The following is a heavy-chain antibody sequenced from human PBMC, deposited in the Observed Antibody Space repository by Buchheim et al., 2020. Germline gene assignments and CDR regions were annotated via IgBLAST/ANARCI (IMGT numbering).Heavy chain of an antibody. CDR1: GSGFSGTW. CDR3: ARDRYYTIDV. J-gene: IGHJ6*02. Sequence: EVQLVESGGGSVQPGGSLRLSCAASGSGFSGTWMHWVRQAPGKGLVWVSVIKNDGSTDYADSVKGRFTISRDNAKNTVELQMNSLRAEDTAVYYCARDRYYTIDVWGQEST. V-gene: IGHV3-74*01. D-gene: IGHD3-3*01. CDR2: IKNDGST.